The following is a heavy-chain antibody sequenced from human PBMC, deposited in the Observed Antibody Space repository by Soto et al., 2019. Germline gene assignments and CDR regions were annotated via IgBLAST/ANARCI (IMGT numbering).Heavy chain of an antibody. D-gene: IGHD3-16*01. Sequence: GESLKISCTGSRDTFNTYWIGWVRQMPRKTPEWMGIIHPTDFDIVNNPSLQGRVTISVDNSIGTAYLQWSSLRASDTAMYYCARRKFYAQDFDPWGHGTLVTVSS. CDR1: RDTFNTYW. CDR2: IHPTDFDI. J-gene: IGHJ5*02. V-gene: IGHV5-51*01. CDR3: ARRKFYAQDFDP.